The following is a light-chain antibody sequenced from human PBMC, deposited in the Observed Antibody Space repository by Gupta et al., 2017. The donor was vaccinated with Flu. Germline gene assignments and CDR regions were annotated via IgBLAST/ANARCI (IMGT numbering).Light chain of an antibody. CDR2: YAS. CDR3: QHSSSLPWT. CDR1: QSIGSS. Sequence: PDFQSVTPKEKVAITCLASQSIGSSLNWYQQKPEQSPKLLIKYASQDGSGVPSRFSGSASGTXFTLTIXSLEAEDAATYYCQHSSSLPWTFGXGTKVEIK. J-gene: IGKJ1*01. V-gene: IGKV6-21*01.